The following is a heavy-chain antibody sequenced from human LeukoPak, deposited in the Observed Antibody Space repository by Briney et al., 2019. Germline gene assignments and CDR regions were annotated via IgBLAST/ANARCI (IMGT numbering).Heavy chain of an antibody. Sequence: ASVKVSCKASGGTFSSYDINWVRQATGQGLEWMGWMNPNSGNTGYAQKFQGRVTMTRNTSISTAYMELSSLRSEDTAVYYCARALDTAMAHSHDYWGQGTLATVSS. D-gene: IGHD5-18*01. CDR1: GGTFSSYD. CDR3: ARALDTAMAHSHDY. J-gene: IGHJ4*02. V-gene: IGHV1-8*02. CDR2: MNPNSGNT.